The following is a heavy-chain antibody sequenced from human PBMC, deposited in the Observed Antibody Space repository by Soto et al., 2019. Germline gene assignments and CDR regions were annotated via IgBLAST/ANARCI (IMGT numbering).Heavy chain of an antibody. CDR3: ARVGTSESFFDY. J-gene: IGHJ4*02. V-gene: IGHV3-53*02. CDR1: GFTVSDRR. Sequence: VQLVETGGGLIQPGGSLRLSWVVSGFTVSDRRLTWVRQAPRQGLEWVADLYFYGSANYADSVRGRFTISKDDSENTVFLEMNNLRAEDTALYYCARVGTSESFFDYWGQGTLVTVSP. CDR2: LYFYGSA. D-gene: IGHD7-27*01.